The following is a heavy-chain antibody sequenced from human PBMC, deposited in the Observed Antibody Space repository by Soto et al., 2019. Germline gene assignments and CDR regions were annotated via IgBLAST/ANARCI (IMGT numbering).Heavy chain of an antibody. D-gene: IGHD1-26*01. V-gene: IGHV3-48*01. CDR2: ISSSSSTI. CDR3: AKGREELELFWFDP. CDR1: GFTFSSYS. Sequence: EVQLVESGGGLVQPGGSLRLSCAASGFTFSSYSMNWVRQAPGKGLEWVSYISSSSSTIYYADSVKGRFTISRDNAKNSLYLQMTSLRAEDTAVYYCAKGREELELFWFDPWGQGTLVTVSS. J-gene: IGHJ5*02.